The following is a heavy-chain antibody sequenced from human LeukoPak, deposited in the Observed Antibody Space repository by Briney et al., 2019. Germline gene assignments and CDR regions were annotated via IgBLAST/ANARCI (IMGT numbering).Heavy chain of an antibody. Sequence: SETLSLTCTVSGGSISSGGYYWSWIRQHPGKGLEWIGYIYYSGSTNYNPSLKSRVTISVDTSKNQFSLKLSSVTAADTAVYYCARGLDIVVVVAATNYGMDVWGQGTTVTVSS. V-gene: IGHV4-31*03. J-gene: IGHJ6*02. D-gene: IGHD2-15*01. CDR1: GGSISSGGYY. CDR2: IYYSGST. CDR3: ARGLDIVVVVAATNYGMDV.